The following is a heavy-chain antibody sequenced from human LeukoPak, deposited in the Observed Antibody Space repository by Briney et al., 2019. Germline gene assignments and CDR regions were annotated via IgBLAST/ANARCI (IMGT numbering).Heavy chain of an antibody. CDR2: IWIDGSNK. D-gene: IGHD3-10*01. CDR3: AKDMNGKYGRSGFDY. Sequence: GGSLRLSCAASGFTFSSYGMHWVRQAPGKGLEWVALIWIDGSNKYYADSVKGRFTISRDNSKNTLYLQMSSLRAEDTAVYYCAKDMNGKYGRSGFDYWGQGTLVTVSS. V-gene: IGHV3-33*06. J-gene: IGHJ4*02. CDR1: GFTFSSYG.